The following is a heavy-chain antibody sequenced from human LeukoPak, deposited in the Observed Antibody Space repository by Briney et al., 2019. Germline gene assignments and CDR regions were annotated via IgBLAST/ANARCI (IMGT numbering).Heavy chain of an antibody. CDR1: GFTFDDYA. CDR2: ISWDGGST. D-gene: IGHD1-26*01. V-gene: IGHV3-43*01. Sequence: GGSLRLSCAAPGFTFDDYAMHWVRQAPGKGLEWVSLISWDGGSTYYADSVKGRVTISRDNSKNHLYPQMNSLRTEDPALYYCAVPFPSGSYYACDYWGQGTLVTVSS. CDR3: AVPFPSGSYYACDY. J-gene: IGHJ4*02.